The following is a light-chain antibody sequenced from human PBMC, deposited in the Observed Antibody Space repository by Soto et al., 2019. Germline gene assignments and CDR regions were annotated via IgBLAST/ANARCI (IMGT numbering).Light chain of an antibody. Sequence: EVVMRPSPATLSVPPAEGATLSCRASQGIGDTLAWYQHKPGQTPRLLIYDTSTRATGVPTRFSGSRSGAEFTLTINSLQSEDFAVYYCQPYNNWPLTCGGGTKVDIK. CDR1: QGIGDT. CDR3: QPYNNWPLT. V-gene: IGKV3-15*01. J-gene: IGKJ4*01. CDR2: DTS.